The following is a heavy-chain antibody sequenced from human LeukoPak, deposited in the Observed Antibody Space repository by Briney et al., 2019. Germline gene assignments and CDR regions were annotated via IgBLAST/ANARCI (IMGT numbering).Heavy chain of an antibody. CDR3: ARENYDSSGYYEVYFDY. CDR2: ISYSSNYI. D-gene: IGHD3-22*01. J-gene: IGHJ4*02. CDR1: GFSFSSYS. Sequence: GGSLRLSCAASGFSFSSYSMNWVRQAPGRGLEWVSSISYSSNYIYYADSVKGRFTISRDNARKSLFLQMSSLRAEDTAVYYCARENYDSSGYYEVYFDYWGQGTLVTVSS. V-gene: IGHV3-21*01.